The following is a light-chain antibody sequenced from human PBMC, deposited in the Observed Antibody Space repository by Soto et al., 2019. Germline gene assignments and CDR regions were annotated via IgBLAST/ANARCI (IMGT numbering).Light chain of an antibody. J-gene: IGLJ3*02. CDR2: GHN. CDR3: QSYDISLSGSGV. V-gene: IGLV1-40*01. CDR1: ASNIGAGYE. Sequence: QSVLTQPPSVSGAPGQRVTISCTGNASNIGAGYEVHWYQQPPGKAPKLLISGHNIRPSGVPDRFFGSKSGTSASLAINGLQAEDEADYYCQSYDISLSGSGVFGGGTNLTVL.